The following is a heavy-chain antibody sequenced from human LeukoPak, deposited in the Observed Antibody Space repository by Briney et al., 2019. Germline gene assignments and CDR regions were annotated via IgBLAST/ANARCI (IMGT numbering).Heavy chain of an antibody. D-gene: IGHD6-13*01. Sequence: GASVKVSCKAFGYTLTSYYMHWLRQAPGQGLEWMGIINPSGGSTSSAQKFQGRVTMTRDTSTSTAYMELSSLRSEDTAVYYCARGRIAAAVGNWFNPWGQGTLVTVSS. CDR2: INPSGGST. V-gene: IGHV1-46*01. J-gene: IGHJ5*02. CDR3: ARGRIAAAVGNWFNP. CDR1: GYTLTSYY.